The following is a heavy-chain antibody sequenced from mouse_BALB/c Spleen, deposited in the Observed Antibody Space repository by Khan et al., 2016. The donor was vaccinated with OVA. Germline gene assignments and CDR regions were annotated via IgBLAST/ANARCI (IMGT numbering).Heavy chain of an antibody. CDR2: INPNNGDS. D-gene: IGHD2-1*01. V-gene: IGHV1S81*02. Sequence: QVQLQQSGAELVKPGTSVKISCKASGYTFTSYYMYWVKQRPGQGLEWIGGINPNNGDSNFNAKFKSKATLTVDKSSSPAYMQLGILTSEDSAVYYCARSGYGTPFAYWGQGTLVTVSA. CDR3: ARSGYGTPFAY. CDR1: GYTFTSYY. J-gene: IGHJ3*01.